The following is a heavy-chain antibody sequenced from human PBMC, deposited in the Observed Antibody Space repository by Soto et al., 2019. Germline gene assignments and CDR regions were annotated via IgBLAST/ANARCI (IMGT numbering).Heavy chain of an antibody. CDR2: IIPLFRTP. CDR1: GGTFSSSA. J-gene: IGHJ6*02. D-gene: IGHD1-1*01. Sequence: QVQLVQSGAEMKEPGSSVKVSCKTSGGTFSSSAISWLRQAPGQGLEWMGGIIPLFRTPDYAQKFQGRVTIASDESTSTAYMELSSLRSEYTAVYYCARANDRIPLGGNYYSILDVWGQGTTVTVSS. V-gene: IGHV1-69*05. CDR3: ARANDRIPLGGNYYSILDV.